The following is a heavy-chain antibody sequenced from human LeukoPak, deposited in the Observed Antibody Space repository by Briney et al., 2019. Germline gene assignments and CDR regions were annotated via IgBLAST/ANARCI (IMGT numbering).Heavy chain of an antibody. D-gene: IGHD6-13*01. CDR3: ARETRSLVIGGAAGPWTY. Sequence: ASGRVCCKASGYAVSSYYMHWLREAPGQGLEWRGIINHSGDTTSYAQKFQDRVTMTRDTSTSTVYMELSSLRSEDTAVYYCARETRSLVIGGAAGPWTYWGQRTLVTVSS. V-gene: IGHV1-46*01. J-gene: IGHJ4*02. CDR2: INHSGDTT. CDR1: GYAVSSYY.